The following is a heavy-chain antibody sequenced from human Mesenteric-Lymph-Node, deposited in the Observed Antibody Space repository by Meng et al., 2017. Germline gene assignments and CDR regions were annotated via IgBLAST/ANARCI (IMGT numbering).Heavy chain of an antibody. J-gene: IGHJ4*02. CDR3: ARRHFNYREDC. CDR2: VYGDGST. V-gene: IGHV3-53*01. CDR1: GFTVSSTF. D-gene: IGHD5-24*01. Sequence: GESLKISCAVSGFTVSSTFMSWVRQAPGKGPEWVSVVYGDGSTYYADSVKGRFTISSDKSENMVYLQMNSLRVEDTAVYYCARRHFNYREDCWGQGTQVTVSS.